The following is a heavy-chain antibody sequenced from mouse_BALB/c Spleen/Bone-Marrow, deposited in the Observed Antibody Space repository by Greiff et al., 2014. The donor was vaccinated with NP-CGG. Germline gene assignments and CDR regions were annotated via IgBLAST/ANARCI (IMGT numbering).Heavy chain of an antibody. J-gene: IGHJ2*01. CDR3: ARYCCGSRGYYFDY. CDR2: IDPANGNT. D-gene: IGHD1-1*01. CDR1: GFNIKDTY. Sequence: EVQLQQSGAELVKPGASVKLSCTASGFNIKDTYMHWVKQRPEQGLEWIGRIDPANGNTKYDPKFQGKATITADTSSNTAYLQLSSLTSEDTAVYYCARYCCGSRGYYFDYWGQGTTLTVSS. V-gene: IGHV14-3*02.